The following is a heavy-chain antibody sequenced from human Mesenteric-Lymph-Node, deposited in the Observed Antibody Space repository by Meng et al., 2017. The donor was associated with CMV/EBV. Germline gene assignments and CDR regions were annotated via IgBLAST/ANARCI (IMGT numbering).Heavy chain of an antibody. Sequence: GESLKISCKGSGYSFTSYWIGWLRQTPGKGLEWMGIIYPCDSDTRYSPSFQGQVTISADKSISTAYLQWSSLKASDTAMYYCARRGTDTYYDFWSGYLDYGMDVWGQGTTVTVSS. V-gene: IGHV5-51*01. D-gene: IGHD3-3*01. J-gene: IGHJ6*02. CDR1: GYSFTSYW. CDR3: ARRGTDTYYDFWSGYLDYGMDV. CDR2: IYPCDSDT.